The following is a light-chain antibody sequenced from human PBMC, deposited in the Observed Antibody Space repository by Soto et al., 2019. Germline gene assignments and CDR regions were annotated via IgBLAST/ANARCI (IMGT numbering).Light chain of an antibody. CDR2: DAS. CDR1: QSVSSY. Sequence: EIVLTQSQATLSLSPGERATLSCRASQSVSSYLAWYQQKPGQAPRLLIYDASNRATGIPARFSGSGSGTDFTLTISSLEPEDFAVYYCQQRSNWRPYTFGQGTKLEIK. CDR3: QQRSNWRPYT. V-gene: IGKV3-11*01. J-gene: IGKJ2*01.